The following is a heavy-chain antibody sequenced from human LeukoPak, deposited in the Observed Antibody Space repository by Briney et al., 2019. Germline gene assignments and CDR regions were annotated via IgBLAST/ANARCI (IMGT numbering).Heavy chain of an antibody. CDR3: ARGGRSRDY. Sequence: GGSLRLSCGASGFTVSTHGMHWVRQAPGKGLEWVAFIQSGENNKYYADSVKGRFTVSRDDSKNTLYLQMNSLRAEDTAVHYCARGGRSRDYWGQGTLVTVSS. D-gene: IGHD1-26*01. CDR2: IQSGENNK. V-gene: IGHV3-30*02. CDR1: GFTVSTHG. J-gene: IGHJ4*02.